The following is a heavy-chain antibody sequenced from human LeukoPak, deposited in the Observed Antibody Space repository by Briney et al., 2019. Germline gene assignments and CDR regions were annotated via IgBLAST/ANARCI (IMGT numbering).Heavy chain of an antibody. CDR2: INHSGST. J-gene: IGHJ4*02. CDR3: ARERLPYDY. CDR1: GGSFSGYY. V-gene: IGHV4-34*01. D-gene: IGHD6-25*01. Sequence: SETLSLTCAVSGGSFSGYYWTWIRQPPGKGLEWIGEINHSGSTNYNPSLKSRVTISVDTSKNQFSLKLSSVTAADTAVYYCARERLPYDYWGQGTLVTVSS.